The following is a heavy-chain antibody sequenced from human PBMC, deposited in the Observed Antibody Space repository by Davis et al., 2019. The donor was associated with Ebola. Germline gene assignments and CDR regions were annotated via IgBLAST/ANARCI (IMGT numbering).Heavy chain of an antibody. V-gene: IGHV1-46*03. CDR1: GYTFTNYY. D-gene: IGHD5-12*01. Sequence: ASVKVSCQASGYTFTNYYMHWVRQAPGQGLEWMEMINPNDGRTIYAQKFQGRVTVTRDTSTTTVYMDLSSLRSEDTALYYCTTPGGQDSGYDVFDIWGQGTMVTVSS. CDR3: TTPGGQDSGYDVFDI. J-gene: IGHJ3*02. CDR2: INPNDGRT.